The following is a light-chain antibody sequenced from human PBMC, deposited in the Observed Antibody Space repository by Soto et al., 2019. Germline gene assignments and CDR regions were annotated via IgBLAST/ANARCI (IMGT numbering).Light chain of an antibody. J-gene: IGKJ4*01. CDR1: QSVSSNY. V-gene: IGKV3-20*01. CDR3: QQYGSAPLT. CDR2: GAS. Sequence: EIVLTQSPGTLSLSPGERATLSCRASQSVSSNYLAWYQQKPGQAPRLLIYGASSRATGIPDRFSGSGSGTDFTLTVGRLETEDFAVYNCQQYGSAPLTFGGGTTFELK.